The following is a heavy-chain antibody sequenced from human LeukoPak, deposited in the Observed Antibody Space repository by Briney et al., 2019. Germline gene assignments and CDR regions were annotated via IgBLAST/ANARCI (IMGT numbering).Heavy chain of an antibody. CDR3: ARSSGWHLLLLDY. CDR1: GGSIGSSAYS. CDR2: IYYSGST. J-gene: IGHJ4*02. Sequence: SETLSLTCTVSGGSIGSSAYSWGWIRQPPGKGLEWIGSIYYSGSTYYNPSLKSRVTISVDTSKNQFSLKLNSVTAADTAVYYCARSSGWHLLLLDYWGQGTLVTVSS. D-gene: IGHD6-25*01. V-gene: IGHV4-39*01.